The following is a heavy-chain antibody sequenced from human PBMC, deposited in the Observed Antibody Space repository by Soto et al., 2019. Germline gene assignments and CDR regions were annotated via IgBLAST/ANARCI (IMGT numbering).Heavy chain of an antibody. CDR1: GFTFSGYC. J-gene: IGHJ4*02. CDR3: ATESDYHWQS. Sequence: EGQLVESGGDLVQPGGSLRLSCAASGFTFSGYCMAWVRQAPGKRLEWVANIKQDGSVKYYVDSLKGRFTISRDNAKNSLYVQMDSLRAEDTAMYFCATESDYHWQSWGQGTLVTVSS. CDR2: IKQDGSVK. V-gene: IGHV3-7*01. D-gene: IGHD1-20*01.